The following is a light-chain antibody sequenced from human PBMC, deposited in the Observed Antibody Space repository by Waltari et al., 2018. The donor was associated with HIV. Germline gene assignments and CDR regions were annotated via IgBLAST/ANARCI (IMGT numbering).Light chain of an antibody. J-gene: IGKJ2*03. V-gene: IGKV3-15*01. CDR2: GAS. Sequence: ERVMTEAPATLSGSPGTRAALSCRASQSVSRNLAWYQQKPGQAPRLLIYGASTRATGIPVRFSGNGSGTEFTLTISSLQSEDFVLYYCHQYNNWPIYSFGQGTKLEIK. CDR3: HQYNNWPIYS. CDR1: QSVSRN.